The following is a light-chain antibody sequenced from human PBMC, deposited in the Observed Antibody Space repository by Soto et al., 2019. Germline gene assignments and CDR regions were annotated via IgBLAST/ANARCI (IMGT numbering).Light chain of an antibody. J-gene: IGLJ1*01. V-gene: IGLV2-23*02. CDR1: SSDIGSYTL. Sequence: QSVLTQPASVSGSPGQSITISCTGTSSDIGSYTLVSWYQQHPGKAPKLLIYEVSKRPSGVSSRFSGSRSGHTASLTISGLQADDYTDTSSSAFDSISPHVFVT. CDR3: SAFDSISPHV. CDR2: EVS.